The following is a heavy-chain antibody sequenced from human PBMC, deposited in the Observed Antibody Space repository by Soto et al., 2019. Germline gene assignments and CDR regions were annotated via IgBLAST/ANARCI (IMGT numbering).Heavy chain of an antibody. CDR1: GFTFSNAW. J-gene: IGHJ4*02. CDR3: TTAISLLRFGELSFGDY. Sequence: EVQLVESGGGLVKPGGSLRLSCAASGFTFSNAWMSWVRQAPGKGLEWVGRIKSKTDGGTTDYAAPVKGRFTISRDDSKNTLYLQMNSLKTEDTAVYYCTTAISLLRFGELSFGDYWGQGTLVTVSS. CDR2: IKSKTDGGTT. V-gene: IGHV3-15*01. D-gene: IGHD3-16*02.